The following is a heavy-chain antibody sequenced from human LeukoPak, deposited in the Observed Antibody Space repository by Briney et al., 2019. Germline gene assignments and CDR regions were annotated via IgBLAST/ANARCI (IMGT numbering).Heavy chain of an antibody. CDR3: ARGQKAHYYGSGRTQYYFDY. D-gene: IGHD3-10*01. Sequence: PSETLSLTCAVYSGSFGGYYWYWIRQPPGKGREWIGEINHSGRTNFNPSLKSRVTISVDTSKNQFSLKLSSVTAAGTAVYYCARGQKAHYYGSGRTQYYFDYWGQGTLVTVSS. J-gene: IGHJ4*02. CDR1: SGSFGGYY. CDR2: INHSGRT. V-gene: IGHV4-34*01.